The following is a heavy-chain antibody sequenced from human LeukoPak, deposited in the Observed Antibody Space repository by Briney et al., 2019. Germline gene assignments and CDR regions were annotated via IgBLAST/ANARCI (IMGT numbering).Heavy chain of an antibody. Sequence: PSETLSLTCTVSGGSINSGGYYWSWIRQHPGKGLEWIGYIYYSGSTYYNPSLKSRVTISVDTSKNQFSLKLSSVTAADTAVYYCARGSTSPPYYYYYYMDVWGKGTTVTVSS. D-gene: IGHD2-2*01. J-gene: IGHJ6*03. CDR1: GGSINSGGYY. V-gene: IGHV4-31*03. CDR3: ARGSTSPPYYYYYYMDV. CDR2: IYYSGST.